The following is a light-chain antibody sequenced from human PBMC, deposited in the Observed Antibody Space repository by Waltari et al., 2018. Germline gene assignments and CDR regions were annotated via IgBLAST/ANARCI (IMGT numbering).Light chain of an antibody. Sequence: QSALTQPRSVSGSPGQSVTISCTGTSSDVGGYNYVSWYHQDPGKAPKLMIYDINKRPSGVPDRFSGSKSGNTASLTISGVQAEDEADYYCCSYVGPNTFWVFGGGTKLTVL. CDR1: SSDVGGYNY. CDR3: CSYVGPNTFWV. CDR2: DIN. V-gene: IGLV2-11*01. J-gene: IGLJ3*02.